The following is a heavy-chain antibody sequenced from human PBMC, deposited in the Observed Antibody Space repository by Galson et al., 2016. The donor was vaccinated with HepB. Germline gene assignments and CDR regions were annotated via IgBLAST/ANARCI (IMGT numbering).Heavy chain of an antibody. CDR2: IYYSGST. Sequence: EPLSLTCTVSGGSISSYYWSWIRQPPGKGLEWIGYIYYSGSTNYNPSLKSRVTISVDTSKNQFSLKLSSVTAADTAVYYCARDDRGTYYYDSSGFDYWGQGTLVTVSS. D-gene: IGHD3-22*01. CDR3: ARDDRGTYYYDSSGFDY. V-gene: IGHV4-59*01. CDR1: GGSISSYY. J-gene: IGHJ4*02.